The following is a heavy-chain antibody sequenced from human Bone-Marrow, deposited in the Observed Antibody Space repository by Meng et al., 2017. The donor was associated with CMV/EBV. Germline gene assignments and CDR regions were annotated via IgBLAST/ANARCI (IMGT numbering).Heavy chain of an antibody. J-gene: IGHJ5*02. Sequence: ASVKVSCKASGYTFTAFYIHWVRQAPGQGLEWMGWINPDSGSTGYAENFQGRVTMTRDTSNSTAYMELSSLRSDDTAVYYCAREPQSTWFDPWGQGTLVTVSS. CDR1: GYTFTAFY. CDR2: INPDSGST. CDR3: AREPQSTWFDP. D-gene: IGHD2-21*01. V-gene: IGHV1-2*02.